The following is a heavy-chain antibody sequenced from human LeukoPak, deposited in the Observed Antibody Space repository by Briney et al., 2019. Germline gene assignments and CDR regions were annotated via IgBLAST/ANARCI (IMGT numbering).Heavy chain of an antibody. J-gene: IGHJ4*02. V-gene: IGHV4-34*01. CDR2: INHSGST. CDR3: ARGPGATLGRFDY. Sequence: SETLSLTCAVYGGSFSGYYRSWIRQPPGKGLEWIGEINHSGSTNYNPSLKSRVTISVDTSKNQFSLKLSSVTAADTAVYYCARGPGATLGRFDYWGQGTLVTVSS. CDR1: GGSFSGYY. D-gene: IGHD1-26*01.